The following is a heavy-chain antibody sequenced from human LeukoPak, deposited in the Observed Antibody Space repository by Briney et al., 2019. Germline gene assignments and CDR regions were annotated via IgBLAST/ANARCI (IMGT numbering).Heavy chain of an antibody. D-gene: IGHD4-23*01. CDR1: GFTFTTYS. J-gene: IGHJ6*03. CDR2: ISSSSSYI. V-gene: IGHV3-21*06. CDR3: AKRAGRGNSYQFMDV. Sequence: GGSLRLSCVASGFTFTTYSMNWVRQAPGKGLEWISSISSSSSYIHYADSVKGRFTISRDNANSSLELQMNSLRAEDTAVYYCAKRAGRGNSYQFMDVWGRGTTVAVSS.